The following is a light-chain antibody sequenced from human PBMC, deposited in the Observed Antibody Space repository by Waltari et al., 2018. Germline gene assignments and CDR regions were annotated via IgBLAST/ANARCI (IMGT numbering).Light chain of an antibody. J-gene: IGLJ1*01. CDR2: DVT. V-gene: IGLV2-14*01. CDR3: NSFRSSDTYV. Sequence: QSGLTQPASVSGPPGQSITISCTGSSSDIGGYNYVSWYQQHPGKAPKLIIYDVTKRPSGGSNRFSASKSGDTASLTISGLQAEDEADYYCNSFRSSDTYVFGTGTRVTVL. CDR1: SSDIGGYNY.